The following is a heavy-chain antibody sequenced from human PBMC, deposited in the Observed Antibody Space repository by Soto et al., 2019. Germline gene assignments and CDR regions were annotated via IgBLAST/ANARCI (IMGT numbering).Heavy chain of an antibody. J-gene: IGHJ6*02. V-gene: IGHV5-10-1*01. CDR2: IDPSDSYT. Sequence: PGESLKISCKGSGYSFTSYWISWVRQMPGKGLEWMGRIDPSDSYTNYSPSFQGHVTISADKSISTAYLQWSSLKASDTAMYYCARPETIVATIRGYYHYGMDVWGQGTTVTVSS. D-gene: IGHD5-12*01. CDR3: ARPETIVATIRGYYHYGMDV. CDR1: GYSFTSYW.